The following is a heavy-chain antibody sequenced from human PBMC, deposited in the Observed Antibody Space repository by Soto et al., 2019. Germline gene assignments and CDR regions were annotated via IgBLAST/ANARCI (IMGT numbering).Heavy chain of an antibody. CDR3: ARESLPMIVVVTSNYFDY. D-gene: IGHD3-22*01. CDR2: INPNSGGT. Sequence: ASVKVSCKASGYTFTGYYMHWVRQAPGQGLEWMGWINPNSGGTNYAQKFQGRVTMTRDTSISTAYMELSRLRPDDTAVYYCARESLPMIVVVTSNYFDYWGQGTLVTVSS. V-gene: IGHV1-2*02. J-gene: IGHJ4*02. CDR1: GYTFTGYY.